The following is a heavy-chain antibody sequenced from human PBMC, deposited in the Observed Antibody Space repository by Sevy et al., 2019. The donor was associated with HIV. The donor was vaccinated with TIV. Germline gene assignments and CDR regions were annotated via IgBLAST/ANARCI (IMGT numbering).Heavy chain of an antibody. V-gene: IGHV1-18*04. CDR2: ISAYNGNT. J-gene: IGHJ5*02. CDR3: ARDPGIAARGGWFDP. D-gene: IGHD6-6*01. CDR1: GYTFTSYG. Sequence: ASVKVSCKASGYTFTSYGISWVRQAPGQGLEWMGWISAYNGNTNYAQKLQGRVTKTTDTSTSTAYMELRSLRSDDTAVYYCARDPGIAARGGWFDPWGQGTLVTVSS.